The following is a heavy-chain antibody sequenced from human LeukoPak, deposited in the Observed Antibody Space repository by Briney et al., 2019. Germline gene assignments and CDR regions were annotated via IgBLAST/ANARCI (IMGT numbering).Heavy chain of an antibody. J-gene: IGHJ5*02. Sequence: ASVKVSCKASGYTFTGYYMHWVRQAPRQGLEWMGWINPNSGGTNYAQKFQGRVTMTRDTSISTAYMELSRLRSDDTAVYYCARGYCSSTSCYWFDPWGQGTLVTVSS. CDR3: ARGYCSSTSCYWFDP. D-gene: IGHD2-2*01. CDR2: INPNSGGT. CDR1: GYTFTGYY. V-gene: IGHV1-2*02.